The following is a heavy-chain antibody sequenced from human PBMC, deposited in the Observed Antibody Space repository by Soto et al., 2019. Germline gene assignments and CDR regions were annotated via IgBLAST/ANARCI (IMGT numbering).Heavy chain of an antibody. V-gene: IGHV4-59*01. D-gene: IGHD6-25*01. CDR1: GGSISSYY. Sequence: SETLSLTCTVSGGSISSYYWSWIRQPPGKGLEWIGYIYYSGSTNYNPSLKSRVTISVDTSKNQFSLKLSSVTAADTAVYYCARERHYYYGMDVWGQGTTVTVSS. CDR2: IYYSGST. CDR3: ARERHYYYGMDV. J-gene: IGHJ6*02.